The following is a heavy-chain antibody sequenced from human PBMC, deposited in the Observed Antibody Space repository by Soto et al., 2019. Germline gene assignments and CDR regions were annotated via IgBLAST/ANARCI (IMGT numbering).Heavy chain of an antibody. J-gene: IGHJ4*02. CDR1: GFSFSGYE. D-gene: IGHD3-16*02. CDR2: ISSGGSLI. CDR3: ASLNIVMDQSLDY. Sequence: EVQLVESGGGLVQPGGSLRLSCVASGFSFSGYEMNWVRQAPGKGLDWIAYISSGGSLIYYADSVKGRFTISRDNANSSLYLQMHSLRAEDTAVYYCASLNIVMDQSLDYWGQGTRVTVSS. V-gene: IGHV3-48*03.